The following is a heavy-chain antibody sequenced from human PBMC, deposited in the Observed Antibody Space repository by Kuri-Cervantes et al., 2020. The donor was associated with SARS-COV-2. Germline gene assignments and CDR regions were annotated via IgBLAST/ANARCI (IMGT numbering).Heavy chain of an antibody. CDR3: AREWDYYIDY. Sequence: SETLSLTCTVPGGSISSYYWSWIRQPPGKGLEWIGEIYHSGSTNYNPSLKSRVTISVDKSENQFSLKLSSVTAADTAVYYCAREWDYYIDYWGQGTLVTVSS. CDR2: IYHSGST. D-gene: IGHD1-7*01. CDR1: GGSISSYY. V-gene: IGHV4-59*01. J-gene: IGHJ4*02.